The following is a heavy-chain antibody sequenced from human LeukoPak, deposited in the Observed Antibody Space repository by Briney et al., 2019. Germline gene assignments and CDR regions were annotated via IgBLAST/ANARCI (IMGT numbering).Heavy chain of an antibody. D-gene: IGHD3-9*01. V-gene: IGHV4-59*12. CDR2: IYYSGST. CDR1: GGSISSYY. Sequence: PSETLSLTCTVSGGSISSYYWSWIRQPPGKGLEWIGYIYYSGSTNYNPSLKSRVTISVDTSKNQFSLKLSSVTAADTAVYYCARGRLRYFDWLNLDYWGQGTLVTVSS. CDR3: ARGRLRYFDWLNLDY. J-gene: IGHJ4*02.